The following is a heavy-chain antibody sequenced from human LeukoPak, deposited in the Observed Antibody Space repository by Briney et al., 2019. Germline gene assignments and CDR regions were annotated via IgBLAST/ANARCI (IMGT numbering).Heavy chain of an antibody. CDR3: ARDPPWGSGLFDY. J-gene: IGHJ4*02. CDR2: INPNSGGT. Sequence: ASVKVSCKASGYTFTGYYMHWVRQVPGQGLEWMGWINPNSGGTNYAQKFQGRVTMTRDTSISTAYMELSRLRSDDTAVYYCARDPPWGSGLFDYWGQGTLVTVSS. V-gene: IGHV1-2*02. D-gene: IGHD7-27*01. CDR1: GYTFTGYY.